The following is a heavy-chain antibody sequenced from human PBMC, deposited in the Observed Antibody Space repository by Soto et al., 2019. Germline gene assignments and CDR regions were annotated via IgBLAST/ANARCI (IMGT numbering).Heavy chain of an antibody. Sequence: PGGSLRLSCAASGFTFSSYGMHWVRQAPGKGLEWVAVIWYDGSNKYYADSVKGRFTISRDNSKNTLYLQMNSLRAEDTAVYYCASSRWEPKPGYFDYWGQGTLVTVSS. CDR1: GFTFSSYG. J-gene: IGHJ4*02. CDR2: IWYDGSNK. V-gene: IGHV3-33*01. D-gene: IGHD1-26*01. CDR3: ASSRWEPKPGYFDY.